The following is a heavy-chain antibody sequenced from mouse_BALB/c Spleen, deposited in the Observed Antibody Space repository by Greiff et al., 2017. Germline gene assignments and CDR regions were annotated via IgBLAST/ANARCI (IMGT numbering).Heavy chain of an antibody. Sequence: EVMLVESGGGLVQPGGSRKLSCAASGFTFSSFGMHWVRQAPEKGLEWVAYISSGSSTIYYADTVKGRFTISRDNPKNTLFLQMTSLRSEDTAMYYCASEVLRSFDYWGQGTTLTVSS. D-gene: IGHD1-1*01. CDR2: ISSGSSTI. CDR1: GFTFSSFG. V-gene: IGHV5-17*02. J-gene: IGHJ2*01. CDR3: ASEVLRSFDY.